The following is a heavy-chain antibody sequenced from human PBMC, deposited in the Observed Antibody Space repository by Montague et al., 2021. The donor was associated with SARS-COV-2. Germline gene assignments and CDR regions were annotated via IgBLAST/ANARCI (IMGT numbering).Heavy chain of an antibody. CDR3: AHRQFGSGAPPCDY. CDR2: ISWRDDK. J-gene: IGHJ4*02. Sequence: PALVKPTQTLTLTCTFSGFSLTTSGFSVGWIRQPPGKALEWLALISWRDDKRYNPSLKSRLTITKDTSKNQVVLTLADMDSVDTATYYCAHRQFGSGAPPCDYWGQGVLVTVSS. V-gene: IGHV2-5*01. D-gene: IGHD3-10*01. CDR1: GFSLTTSGFS.